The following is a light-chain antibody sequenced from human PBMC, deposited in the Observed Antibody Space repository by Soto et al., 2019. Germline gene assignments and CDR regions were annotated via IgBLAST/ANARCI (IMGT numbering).Light chain of an antibody. Sequence: EIVFKQSPGPLSLSPGGRATLSCRASQSVSSNLAWYQQKPGQAPRLLIYSASRRATGIPDRFSGSGSGTDFTLTINSVEPEDVAVYFCQQYAGSPRTFGQGTKVDIK. V-gene: IGKV3-20*01. CDR3: QQYAGSPRT. CDR1: QSVSSN. J-gene: IGKJ1*01. CDR2: SAS.